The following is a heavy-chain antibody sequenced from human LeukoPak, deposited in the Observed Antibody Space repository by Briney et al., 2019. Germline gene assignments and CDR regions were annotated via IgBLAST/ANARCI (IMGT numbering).Heavy chain of an antibody. CDR1: GYTFTSYD. CDR2: MNPNSGNT. D-gene: IGHD6-25*01. J-gene: IGHJ3*02. Sequence: GASVKVSCKASGYTFTSYDLNWVRQATGQGLEWMGWMNPNSGNTGYAQKFQGRVTMTRNTSISTAYMELSSLRSEDTAVYYCARVSGRADAFDIWGQGTMVTVSS. CDR3: ARVSGRADAFDI. V-gene: IGHV1-8*01.